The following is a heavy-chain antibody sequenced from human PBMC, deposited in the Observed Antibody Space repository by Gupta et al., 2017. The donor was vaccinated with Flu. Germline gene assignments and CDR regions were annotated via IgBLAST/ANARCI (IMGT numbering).Heavy chain of an antibody. D-gene: IGHD2-2*01. CDR1: GASISTHY. CDR2: TYFSGRV. Sequence: GASISTHYWSWVRQPPGKGLEWIGYTYFSGRVDYNPTLRSGVTISVATAKNQFSLKPNFVTAADTAVYYCARGGGAYQGDYWGQGTLVTVS. J-gene: IGHJ4*02. V-gene: IGHV4-59*11. CDR3: ARGGGAYQGDY.